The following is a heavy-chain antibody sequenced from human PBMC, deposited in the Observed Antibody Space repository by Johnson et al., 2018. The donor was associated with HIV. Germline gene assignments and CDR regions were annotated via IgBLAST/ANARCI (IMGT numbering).Heavy chain of an antibody. CDR3: ARGSDPFGGVIVNGAFDI. D-gene: IGHD3-16*02. CDR2: INWTGGST. CDR1: GFTFDDYG. Sequence: VQLVESGGGVVRPGGSLRLSCAASGFTFDDYGMSWVRQAPGKGLEWVSGINWTGGSTGYADSVKGRFTISRDNAKNSLYLQMNSLRAEDTALYYCARGSDPFGGVIVNGAFDIWGQGTMVTVSS. V-gene: IGHV3-20*04. J-gene: IGHJ3*02.